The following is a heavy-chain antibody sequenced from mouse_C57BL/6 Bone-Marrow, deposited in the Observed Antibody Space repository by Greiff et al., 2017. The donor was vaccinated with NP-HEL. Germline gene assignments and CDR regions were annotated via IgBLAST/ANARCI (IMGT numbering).Heavy chain of an antibody. CDR2: IGWDDDK. D-gene: IGHD2-4*01. Sequence: QVTLKESGPGILKPSQTLSLTCSFSGFSLSTYGMGVGWMRQPAGKGREWLVHIGWDDDKYYNPALKSRLTITKDTSKNQVFRKIANVDTADTATYYCARVWDYDVCWFAYWGQGTLVTVSA. J-gene: IGHJ3*01. V-gene: IGHV8-8*01. CDR1: GFSLSTYGMG. CDR3: ARVWDYDVCWFAY.